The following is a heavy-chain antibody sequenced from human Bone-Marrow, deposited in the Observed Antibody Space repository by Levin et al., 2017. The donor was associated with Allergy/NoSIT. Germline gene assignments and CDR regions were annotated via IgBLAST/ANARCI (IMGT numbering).Heavy chain of an antibody. CDR1: GFIFKNYW. Sequence: GESLKISCVASGFIFKNYWMAWVRQAPGKGLEWVANIEDDGDDKSYVDSVKGRFTVSRNNAEDALFLDMNSLRVEDSGLYYSARHLIRGASDFDYWGQGTLVTVSS. D-gene: IGHD1-26*01. V-gene: IGHV3-7*01. J-gene: IGHJ4*02. CDR3: ARHLIRGASDFDY. CDR2: IEDDGDDK.